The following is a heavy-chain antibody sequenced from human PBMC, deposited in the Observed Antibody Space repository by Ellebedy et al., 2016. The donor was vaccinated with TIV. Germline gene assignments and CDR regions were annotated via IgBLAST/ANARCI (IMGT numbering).Heavy chain of an antibody. Sequence: MPSETLSLTCTVSGGSISSGDYYWSWIRQPPGKGLEWIGYISYSGSTYSNPSLKSRLTLSVDTSKNQFPLKLSSVTAADTAVYYCARGQGTLQYFDWLGHYYYGMDVWGQGTTVTVSS. CDR3: ARGQGTLQYFDWLGHYYYGMDV. V-gene: IGHV4-30-4*01. CDR2: ISYSGST. D-gene: IGHD3-9*01. CDR1: GGSISSGDYY. J-gene: IGHJ6*02.